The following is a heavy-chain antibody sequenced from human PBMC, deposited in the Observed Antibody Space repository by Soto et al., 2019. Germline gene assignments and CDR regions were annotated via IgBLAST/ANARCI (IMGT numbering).Heavy chain of an antibody. D-gene: IGHD3-22*01. V-gene: IGHV1-18*01. CDR1: GYTFTSYG. J-gene: IGHJ4*02. CDR2: ISAYNGNT. CDR3: ALRRLRDSMDFDY. Sequence: QVQLVQSGAEVKKPGASVKVSCKASGYTFTSYGISWVRQAPGQGLEGMGWISAYNGNTNYAQKLQGRVTMTTDTSTSTGYMELRSLRSDDTAVYYCALRRLRDSMDFDYWGQGTLVTVS.